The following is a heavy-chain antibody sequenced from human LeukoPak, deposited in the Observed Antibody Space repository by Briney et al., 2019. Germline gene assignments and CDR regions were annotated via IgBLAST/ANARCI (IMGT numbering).Heavy chain of an antibody. CDR2: ISSSGSSI. V-gene: IGHV3-11*01. D-gene: IGHD6-13*01. Sequence: PGGSLRLSCAATGFIFSDYYMSWIRQAPGKGLEWVSYISSSGSSIYYADSVKGRFTISRDNAMNSLYLQMNSLRAEDTAVYYCARVRTGIADAFDIWGQGTMVTVSS. J-gene: IGHJ3*02. CDR3: ARVRTGIADAFDI. CDR1: GFIFSDYY.